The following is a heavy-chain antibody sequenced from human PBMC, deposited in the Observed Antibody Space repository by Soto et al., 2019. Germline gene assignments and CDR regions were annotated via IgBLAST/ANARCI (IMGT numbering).Heavy chain of an antibody. CDR1: EGYSIGYC. V-gene: IGHV4-59*01. CDR2: IDYSGST. D-gene: IGHD4-17*01. Sequence: SEPLSLTYSVAEGYSIGYCGSWIRQPPGKGLEWIGYIDYSGSTNYNPSLKSRVTISVATSKNQFSLKLSSVTAADTAVYYCARVVRDAFDIWGQGTMVTLAS. CDR3: ARVVRDAFDI. J-gene: IGHJ3*02.